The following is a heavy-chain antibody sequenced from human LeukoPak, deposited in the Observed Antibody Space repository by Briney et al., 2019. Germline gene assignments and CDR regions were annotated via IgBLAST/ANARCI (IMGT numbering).Heavy chain of an antibody. Sequence: GESLKISCKGSGYSFTSYWIGWVRQMPGKGLEWMGIIFPDDSDTRYSPSFQGQVTISADKSISTAYLQWNSLKASDTAMYYCARQGSSWYPLSADSWGQGTRVTVSS. CDR1: GYSFTSYW. V-gene: IGHV5-51*01. CDR3: ARQGSSWYPLSADS. CDR2: IFPDDSDT. J-gene: IGHJ5*01. D-gene: IGHD6-13*01.